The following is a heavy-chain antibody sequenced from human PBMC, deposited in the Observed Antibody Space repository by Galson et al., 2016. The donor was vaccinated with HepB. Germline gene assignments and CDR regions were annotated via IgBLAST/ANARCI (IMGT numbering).Heavy chain of an antibody. Sequence: SVKVSCKASGGDFNFYSYNWVRQAPGQGLEWMGRVIPILDRINHAQKFQGRVTITADKSTGTAYMELSNLRSDDTAVYFCAAPEDGGMDSWGQGTLVIVSS. D-gene: IGHD4-23*01. CDR3: AAPEDGGMDS. V-gene: IGHV1-69*02. CDR2: VIPILDRI. CDR1: GGDFNFYS. J-gene: IGHJ4*02.